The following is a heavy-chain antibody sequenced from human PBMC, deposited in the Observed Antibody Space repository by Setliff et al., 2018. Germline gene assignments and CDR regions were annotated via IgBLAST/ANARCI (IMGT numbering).Heavy chain of an antibody. Sequence: PGGSLRLSCAASGFTFSSYWMHWVRQAPGKGLVWVSRINSDGSSTSYADSVKGRFTISRDNAKNTLYLQMNSLRAEDTAVYYCAREWQVGSGWVDTVDIWGQGTMVTVSS. CDR2: INSDGSST. CDR1: GFTFSSYW. V-gene: IGHV3-74*01. J-gene: IGHJ3*02. D-gene: IGHD1-26*01. CDR3: AREWQVGSGWVDTVDI.